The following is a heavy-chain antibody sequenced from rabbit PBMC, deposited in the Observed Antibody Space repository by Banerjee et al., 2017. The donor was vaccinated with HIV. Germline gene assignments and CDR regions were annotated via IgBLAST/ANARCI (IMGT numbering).Heavy chain of an antibody. CDR3: ARDTASSFSSYGMDL. J-gene: IGHJ6*01. D-gene: IGHD8-1*01. CDR1: GFSFSNKAV. Sequence: QEQLVESGGGLVRPEGSLALTCKASGFSFSNKAVMCWVRQAPGKGLEWIACIDAGSSSFTYFATWAKGRFTISKPSSTTVTLQMTRLSAADTATYFCARDTASSFSSYGMDLWGPGTLVTVS. V-gene: IGHV1S45*01. CDR2: IDAGSSSFT.